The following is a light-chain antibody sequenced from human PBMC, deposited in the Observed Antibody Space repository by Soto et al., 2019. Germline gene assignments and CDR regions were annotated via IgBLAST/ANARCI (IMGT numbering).Light chain of an antibody. Sequence: EIVLTQSPATLSLSPGERATLSCRASQSVSNYLAWYQQRPGQAPRLLIYDASNRATGIPARFSGSGSGTDFTLTITSLEPQDFAVYYCQQRRNWPPITFGQGTRLEIK. CDR1: QSVSNY. J-gene: IGKJ5*01. V-gene: IGKV3-11*01. CDR2: DAS. CDR3: QQRRNWPPIT.